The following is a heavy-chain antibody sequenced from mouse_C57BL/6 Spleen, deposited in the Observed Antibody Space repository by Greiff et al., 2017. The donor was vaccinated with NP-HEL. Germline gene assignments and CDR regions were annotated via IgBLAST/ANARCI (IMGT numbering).Heavy chain of an antibody. CDR3: ARQYGSSYVGYFDV. V-gene: IGHV5-12*01. J-gene: IGHJ1*03. D-gene: IGHD1-1*01. Sequence: EVKVEESGGGLVQPGGSLKLSCAASGFTFSDYYMYWVRQTPEKRLEWVAYISNGGGSTYYPDTVKGRFTISRDNAKNTLYLQMSRLKSEDTAMYYCARQYGSSYVGYFDVWGTGTTVTVSS. CDR1: GFTFSDYY. CDR2: ISNGGGST.